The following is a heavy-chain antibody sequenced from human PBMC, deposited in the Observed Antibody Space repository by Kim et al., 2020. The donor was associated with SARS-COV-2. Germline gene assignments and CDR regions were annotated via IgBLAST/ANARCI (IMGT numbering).Heavy chain of an antibody. D-gene: IGHD4-4*01. Sequence: SETLSLTCSLSGGSISTDHWSWLRQSPGRGLEWIGYISYRGSTNYSPSLNGRVLISADTSKNHFSLKLSSVTAAATAVYSFARQETTMSRGVEWFGPWG. V-gene: IGHV4-59*08. J-gene: IGHJ5*02. CDR2: ISYRGST. CDR3: ARQETTMSRGVEWFGP. CDR1: GGSISTDH.